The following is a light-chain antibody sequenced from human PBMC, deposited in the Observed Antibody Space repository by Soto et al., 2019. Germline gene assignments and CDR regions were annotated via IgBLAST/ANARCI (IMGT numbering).Light chain of an antibody. V-gene: IGLV2-11*01. J-gene: IGLJ3*02. CDR2: DVS. CDR3: CSYAGSYTWV. Sequence: QSALTQPRSVSGSPGQSVTISCSGTSSDVGEYNYVSWYQQHPGKPPKLMTFDVSERPSGVPDRFSGSKSGNTASLTISGLQADDEADYYCCSYAGSYTWVFGGGTKVTVL. CDR1: SSDVGEYNY.